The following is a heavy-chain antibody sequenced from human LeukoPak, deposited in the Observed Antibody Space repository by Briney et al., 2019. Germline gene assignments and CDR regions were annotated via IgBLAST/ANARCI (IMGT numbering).Heavy chain of an antibody. CDR3: ARAVDIVVAPAAMSDWFDP. V-gene: IGHV1-2*02. Sequence: ASVKVSCKASGYTFTGYYMHWVRQAPGQGLEWMGWINPNSGGTNYAQKFQGRVTMTRDTSISTAYMELSRLRSDDTAVYYCARAVDIVVAPAAMSDWFDPWGQGTLVTVSS. J-gene: IGHJ5*02. CDR2: INPNSGGT. CDR1: GYTFTGYY. D-gene: IGHD2-2*01.